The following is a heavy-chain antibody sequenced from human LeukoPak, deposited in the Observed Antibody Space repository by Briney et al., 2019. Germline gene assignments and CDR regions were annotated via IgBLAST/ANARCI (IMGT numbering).Heavy chain of an antibody. Sequence: SETLSLTCAVYGGSFSGYYWSWIRQPPGKGLEWIGEINHSGSTNYHPSLKSRVTISVDTSKNQFSLKLSSVTAADTAVYYCARNSRFRYCSSTSCYTRAYNWFDPWGQGTLVTVSS. V-gene: IGHV4-34*01. J-gene: IGHJ5*02. D-gene: IGHD2-2*02. CDR3: ARNSRFRYCSSTSCYTRAYNWFDP. CDR1: GGSFSGYY. CDR2: INHSGST.